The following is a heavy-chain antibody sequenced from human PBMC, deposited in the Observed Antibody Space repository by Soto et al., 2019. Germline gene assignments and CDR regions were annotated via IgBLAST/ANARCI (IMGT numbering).Heavy chain of an antibody. D-gene: IGHD3-16*01. CDR2: INPYNANV. CDR3: ARDRVAGIWGDALDI. CDR1: GYTFTNHE. Sequence: QVQLVQSGAEVKKPGASVKVSCKTSGYTFTNHEINWVRQAPGQGLEWMGWINPYNANVNYAQKLQGRVTMTTDTSTRTAYMDLRSLTSDDTAVYYCARDRVAGIWGDALDIWGQGTMVTVSS. J-gene: IGHJ3*02. V-gene: IGHV1-18*04.